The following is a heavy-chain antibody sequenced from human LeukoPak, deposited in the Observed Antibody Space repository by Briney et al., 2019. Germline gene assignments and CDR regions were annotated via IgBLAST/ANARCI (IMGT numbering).Heavy chain of an antibody. J-gene: IGHJ4*02. V-gene: IGHV4-38-2*01. Sequence: PSEALSLTCGVSGYSISSGYYWGWIRQPPGKGLEWIASMYHTGTTYYNPSLKSRVTIPMDTSKNQFSLILSSVTAADTAVYYCARVNYSDSSGRPFDSWGQGTLVTVSS. CDR2: MYHTGTT. CDR1: GYSISSGYY. D-gene: IGHD3-22*01. CDR3: ARVNYSDSSGRPFDS.